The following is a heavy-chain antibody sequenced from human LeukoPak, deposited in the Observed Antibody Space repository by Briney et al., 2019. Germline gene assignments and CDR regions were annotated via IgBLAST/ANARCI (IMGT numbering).Heavy chain of an antibody. CDR1: RFTFGNYA. CDR3: ASGRDVLLWFGESPPLFDY. V-gene: IGHV3-23*01. CDR2: VSGSGTTT. Sequence: GGSLRLSCAASRFTFGNYAMSWVRQAPGKGLEWVSGVSGSGTTTYYADSVKGRFTISRDNAKNSLYLQMNSLRAEDTAVYYCASGRDVLLWFGESPPLFDYWGQGTLVTVSS. D-gene: IGHD3-10*01. J-gene: IGHJ4*02.